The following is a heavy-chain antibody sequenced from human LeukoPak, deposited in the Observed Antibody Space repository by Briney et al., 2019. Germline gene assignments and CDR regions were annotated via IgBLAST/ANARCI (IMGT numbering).Heavy chain of an antibody. CDR3: ATSSSICPDNQSCYFDY. Sequence: PGGSLRLSCAASGFTFSSYAMSWVRQAPGKGLEWVSAISGSGGSTYYADSVKGRFTISRDNAKNSLFLQMNSLRVEDTAVYYCATSSSICPDNQSCYFDYWGQGTLVTVSS. V-gene: IGHV3-23*01. CDR1: GFTFSSYA. D-gene: IGHD6-13*01. J-gene: IGHJ4*02. CDR2: ISGSGGST.